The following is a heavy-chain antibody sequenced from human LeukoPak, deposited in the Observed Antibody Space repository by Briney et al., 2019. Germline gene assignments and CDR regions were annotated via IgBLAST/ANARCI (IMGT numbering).Heavy chain of an antibody. CDR3: ARGSKEVNEYFQH. J-gene: IGHJ1*01. D-gene: IGHD2-2*01. CDR1: GGTFSSYA. V-gene: IGHV1-69*05. Sequence: SVKVSCKASGGTFSSYAISWVRQAPGQGLEWMGGIIPIFGTANYAQKFQGRVTITTDESTSTAYMELTSLRSEDTAVHYCARGSKEVNEYFQHWGQGTLVTVSS. CDR2: IIPIFGTA.